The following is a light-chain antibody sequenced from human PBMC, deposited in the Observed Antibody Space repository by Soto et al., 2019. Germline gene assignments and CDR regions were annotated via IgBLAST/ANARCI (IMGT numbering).Light chain of an antibody. CDR2: GAS. J-gene: IGKJ1*01. CDR1: QSVSSNY. V-gene: IGKV3-20*01. Sequence: ESVLTQSPGTLSFSPGERATVSCRASQSVSSNYLAWYQQKPGQAPRLLIYGASNRAAGVPSRFSGWGSETDFTLTISDVQPEDFAVYYCHQCQSWPRTFSQGTKVDIK. CDR3: HQCQSWPRT.